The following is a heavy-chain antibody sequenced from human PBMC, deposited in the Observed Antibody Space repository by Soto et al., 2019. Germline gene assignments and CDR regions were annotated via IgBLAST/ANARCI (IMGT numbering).Heavy chain of an antibody. V-gene: IGHV3-7*01. CDR3: ARNPWGVAGSDY. J-gene: IGHJ4*02. CDR2: IKPDGSEK. D-gene: IGHD6-19*01. CDR1: GFTISDYW. Sequence: EVQVVESGGILVQPGGSVRLSCAASGFTISDYWMNWVRQAPGKGLEWVANIKPDGSEKYYVDSVKGRFTISRDTANNSVYLQMNSLRVEDTALYYCARNPWGVAGSDYWGQGTLVTVSS.